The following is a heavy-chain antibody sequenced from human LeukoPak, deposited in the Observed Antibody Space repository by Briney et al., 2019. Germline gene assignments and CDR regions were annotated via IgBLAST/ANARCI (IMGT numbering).Heavy chain of an antibody. CDR2: ISWNSGSI. D-gene: IGHD6-13*01. Sequence: GGSLRLSCAASGLTFDDYAMHWVRQAPGKGLEWVSGISWNSGSIGYADSVKGRFTISRDNAKNSLYLQMNSLRAEDTALYYCAKDLAAAKVFDYWGQGTLVTVSS. J-gene: IGHJ4*02. V-gene: IGHV3-9*01. CDR3: AKDLAAAKVFDY. CDR1: GLTFDDYA.